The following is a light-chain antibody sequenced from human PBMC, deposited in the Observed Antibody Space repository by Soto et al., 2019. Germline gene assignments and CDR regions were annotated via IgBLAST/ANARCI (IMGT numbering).Light chain of an antibody. CDR1: SSDIKNSNL. V-gene: IGLV2-23*03. CDR2: EGS. CDR3: YSYTTDSSFMV. J-gene: IGLJ2*01. Sequence: QSALTQPASVSGSPGQSITISCTGTSSDIKNSNLVSWYQQHPGKAPKLMIYEGSKRPSGISHRFAGSKSGTTASLTISCLQAEDEADYYCYSYTTDSSFMVFGGGTKVTVL.